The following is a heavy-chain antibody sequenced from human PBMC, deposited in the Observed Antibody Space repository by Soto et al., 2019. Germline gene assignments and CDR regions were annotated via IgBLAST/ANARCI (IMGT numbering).Heavy chain of an antibody. Sequence: SETLSLTCTVSGGSISSGGYYWSWIRQHPGKGLEWIGYIYYSGSTYYNPSLKSRVTISVDTSKNQFSLKLSSVTAADTAVYYCAREWSGYLVYWGQGTLVTVSS. J-gene: IGHJ4*02. CDR3: AREWSGYLVY. V-gene: IGHV4-31*03. CDR2: IYYSGST. CDR1: GGSISSGGYY. D-gene: IGHD3-3*01.